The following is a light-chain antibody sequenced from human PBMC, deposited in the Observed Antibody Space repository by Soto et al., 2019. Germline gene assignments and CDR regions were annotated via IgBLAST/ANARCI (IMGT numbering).Light chain of an antibody. J-gene: IGLJ2*01. CDR3: QSYDSSLGGHMV. CDR1: SSNIGSVYD. Sequence: QSVLTQPPSVSGAPGQRVTISCTGSSSNIGSVYDVHWYQQLPGTAPKLLIYSNNNRPSGVPDRFSGSKSGTSASLAITGLQAEDEADYYCQSYDSSLGGHMVFGGGTQLTVL. CDR2: SNN. V-gene: IGLV1-40*01.